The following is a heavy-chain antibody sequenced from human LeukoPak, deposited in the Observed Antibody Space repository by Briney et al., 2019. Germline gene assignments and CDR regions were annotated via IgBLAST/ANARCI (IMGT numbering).Heavy chain of an antibody. J-gene: IGHJ3*02. CDR2: INPNSGGT. CDR3: AREGGSYEDASDI. D-gene: IGHD1-26*01. CDR1: GYTFTSYY. Sequence: ASVKVSCKASGYTFTSYYMHWVRQAPGQGLEWMGWINPNSGGTNYAQKFQGRVTMTRDTSISTAYMELSRLRSDDTAVYYCAREGGSYEDASDIWGQGTMVTVSS. V-gene: IGHV1-2*02.